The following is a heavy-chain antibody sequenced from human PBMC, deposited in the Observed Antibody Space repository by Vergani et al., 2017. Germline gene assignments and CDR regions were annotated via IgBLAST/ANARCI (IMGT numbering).Heavy chain of an antibody. V-gene: IGHV3-23*01. J-gene: IGHJ4*02. CDR2: ITGSSSTI. CDR3: TRGDADAQWVVLYS. CDR1: GFSLTTYA. Sequence: EVQLLESGGGLVQPGGSLRLSCAASGFSLTTYAMAWVRQAPGKGLEWVSTITGSSSTIYYADSVRGRFTISRDNSKNTLYLQMNSLGADDTAVYYCTRGDADAQWVVLYSWGQGTLVTVSS. D-gene: IGHD2-15*01.